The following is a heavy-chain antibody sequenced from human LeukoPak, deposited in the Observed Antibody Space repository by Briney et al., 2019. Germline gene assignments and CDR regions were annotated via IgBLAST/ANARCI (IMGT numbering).Heavy chain of an antibody. CDR3: ARGKYYYDSNSSYRYFDP. D-gene: IGHD3-22*01. Sequence: PSETLSLTCTVSGGSISSYYWSWIRQPAGKGLEWIGRIYTTGNTNYNPSLKSRVTMSLDTSKKQFSLKLSSVTAADTAVYYCARGKYYYDSNSSYRYFDPWGQGTLVTVSS. V-gene: IGHV4-4*07. CDR2: IYTTGNT. CDR1: GGSISSYY. J-gene: IGHJ5*02.